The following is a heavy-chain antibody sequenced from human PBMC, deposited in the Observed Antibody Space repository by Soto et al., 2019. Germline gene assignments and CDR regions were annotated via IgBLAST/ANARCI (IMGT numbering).Heavy chain of an antibody. D-gene: IGHD2-21*01. CDR3: AKDAGHCVSEACYGVGAFDI. J-gene: IGHJ3*02. V-gene: IGHV3-9*01. Sequence: DVELVESGGNLVQTGRSLRLSCAASGLTFEDFAMHWVRQVPGKGLEWVSGISWNGGSMGYADSVRGRFTISRDNAKKSLFLQMNSLRIEDTALYYCAKDAGHCVSEACYGVGAFDIWGQGTMVTVSS. CDR2: ISWNGGSM. CDR1: GLTFEDFA.